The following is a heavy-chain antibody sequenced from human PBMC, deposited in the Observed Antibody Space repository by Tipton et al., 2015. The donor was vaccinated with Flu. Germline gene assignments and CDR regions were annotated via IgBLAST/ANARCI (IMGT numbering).Heavy chain of an antibody. CDR3: ARGRLARLEWEPHI. D-gene: IGHD1-26*01. V-gene: IGHV4-59*01. Sequence: TLSLTCTVSGDSISSDHWSWIRQPPGRGLEWIGFIYYSGNTNYNPSLKSRVTMSVDTSKNQFSLRLRSVTAADTAVYYCARGRLARLEWEPHIWGQGTLATVSS. CDR2: IYYSGNT. CDR1: GDSISSDH. J-gene: IGHJ4*02.